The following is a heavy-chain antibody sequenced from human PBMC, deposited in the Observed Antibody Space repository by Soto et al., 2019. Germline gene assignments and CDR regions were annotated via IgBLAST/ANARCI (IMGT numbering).Heavy chain of an antibody. J-gene: IGHJ6*02. D-gene: IGHD1-1*01. CDR1: GYTFTSYY. CDR3: ARDTNAALTFHYYGMDV. Sequence: QVQLVQSGTEVKKPGASVKVSCKASGYTFTSYYIHWVRQAPGQGLEWMGIINPNTGSTSSTQRFRDRLSLDRDTSTRTVYMELSSLGSEDTAVYFCARDTNAALTFHYYGMDVWGQGTTVTVSS. V-gene: IGHV1-46*01. CDR2: INPNTGST.